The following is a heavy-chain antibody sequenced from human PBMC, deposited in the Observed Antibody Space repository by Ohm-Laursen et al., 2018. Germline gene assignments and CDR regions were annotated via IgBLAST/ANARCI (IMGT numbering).Heavy chain of an antibody. CDR1: GFTFSSYT. CDR2: ISSGSGYI. D-gene: IGHD6-19*01. V-gene: IGHV3-21*05. J-gene: IGHJ4*02. Sequence: SLRLSCSASGFTFSSYTMNWVRQAPGKGLEWISYISSGSGYISYADSVKGRFTISRDNAKNSLYLQMNSLRAEDTAVYYCARVGSSGGYYLDYWGQGTLVTVSS. CDR3: ARVGSSGGYYLDY.